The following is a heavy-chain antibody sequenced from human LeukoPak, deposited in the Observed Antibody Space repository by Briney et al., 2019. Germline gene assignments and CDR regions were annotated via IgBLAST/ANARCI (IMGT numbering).Heavy chain of an antibody. D-gene: IGHD2/OR15-2a*01. Sequence: GGSLRLSCAASGFTFSNYWMHWVRQVPGKGLVWVAHIHGDGSSTTYADSVKGRFTISRDNAKNTLYLQMDSLRAEDTAVYYCVSFYETNWGQGTLVTVSS. V-gene: IGHV3-74*01. CDR1: GFTFSNYW. CDR3: VSFYETN. CDR2: IHGDGSST. J-gene: IGHJ4*02.